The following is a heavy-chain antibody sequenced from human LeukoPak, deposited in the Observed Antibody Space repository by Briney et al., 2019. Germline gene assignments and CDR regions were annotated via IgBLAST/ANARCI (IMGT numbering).Heavy chain of an antibody. D-gene: IGHD3-22*01. Sequence: ASVKVSCKASGYTFTGYYMHWVRQAPGQGLEWMGWINPNSGSTNYAQKFQGRVTMTRDTSISTAYMELSRLRSGDTAVYYCARALRITMIVVATRIGYYFDYWGQGTLVTVSS. V-gene: IGHV1-2*02. J-gene: IGHJ4*02. CDR3: ARALRITMIVVATRIGYYFDY. CDR1: GYTFTGYY. CDR2: INPNSGST.